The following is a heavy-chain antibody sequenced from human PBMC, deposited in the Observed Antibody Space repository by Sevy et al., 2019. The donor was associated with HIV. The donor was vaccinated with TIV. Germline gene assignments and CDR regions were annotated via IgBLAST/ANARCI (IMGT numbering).Heavy chain of an antibody. J-gene: IGHJ3*02. CDR2: IKQDGSEK. V-gene: IGHV3-7*01. CDR3: ARTPTGTIFGVVPAFDI. D-gene: IGHD3-3*01. CDR1: GFTFSSYW. Sequence: GSLRLSCAASGFTFSSYWMSWVRQAPGKGLEWVANIKQDGSEKYYVDSVKGRFTISRDNAKNSLYLQMNSLRAEDTAVYYCARTPTGTIFGVVPAFDIWGQGTMVTVSS.